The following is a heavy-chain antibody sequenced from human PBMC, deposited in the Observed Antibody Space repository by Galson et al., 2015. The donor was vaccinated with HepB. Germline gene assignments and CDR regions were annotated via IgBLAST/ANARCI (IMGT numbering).Heavy chain of an antibody. Sequence: SVKVSCKASGYTFTSYAMNWVRQAPGQGLEWMGWINTNTGNPTYAQGFTGRFVFSLDTSVSTAYLQISSLKAEDTAVYYCANPYSSSWTPDAAFDIWGQGTMVTVSS. D-gene: IGHD6-13*01. J-gene: IGHJ3*02. CDR2: INTNTGNP. V-gene: IGHV7-4-1*02. CDR3: ANPYSSSWTPDAAFDI. CDR1: GYTFTSYA.